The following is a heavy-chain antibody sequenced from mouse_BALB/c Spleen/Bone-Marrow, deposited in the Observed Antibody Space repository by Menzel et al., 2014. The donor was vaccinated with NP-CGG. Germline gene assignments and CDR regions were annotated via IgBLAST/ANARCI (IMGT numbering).Heavy chain of an antibody. CDR3: ERPRYYGSIFAY. CDR1: GFDFSRYY. J-gene: IGHJ3*01. CDR2: INPDSSPI. Sequence: EVKLVESGGGLVQPGGSLKLSCAASGFDFSRYYMSWVRQAPGKGLEWIGEINPDSSPINYTPSLKDKFIISRDNAKNTLYLQMSKVRSEDTALYYCERPRYYGSIFAYWGQGTLVTVSA. V-gene: IGHV4-1*02. D-gene: IGHD1-1*01.